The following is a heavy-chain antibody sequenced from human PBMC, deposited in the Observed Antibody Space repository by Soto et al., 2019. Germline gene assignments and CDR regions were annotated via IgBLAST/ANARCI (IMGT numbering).Heavy chain of an antibody. CDR2: ISSSSSSI. CDR1: GFTFSSYS. CDR3: ARGYGSGRGAFDY. D-gene: IGHD3-10*01. Sequence: GGSLRLSCAASGFTFSSYSMNWVRQAPGKGLEWISYISSSSSSIYYADSVKGRFTISRDNAKNSLYLQMNSLRADDTAVYFCARGYGSGRGAFDYWGQGTLVTVSS. V-gene: IGHV3-48*01. J-gene: IGHJ4*02.